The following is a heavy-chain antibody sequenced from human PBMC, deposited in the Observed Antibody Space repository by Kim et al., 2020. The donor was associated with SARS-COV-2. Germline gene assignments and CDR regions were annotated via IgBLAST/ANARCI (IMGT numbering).Heavy chain of an antibody. CDR3: ARWSGGSYVRYLDY. V-gene: IGHV4-59*01. CDR1: GGSISSYY. Sequence: SETLSLTCTVSGGSISSYYWSWIRQPPEKGLEWIGYIYYSGSTNYNPSLKSRVTISVDTSKNQFSLKLNSVTAADTAVYYCARWSGGSYVRYLDYWGQGTLVTVSS. CDR2: IYYSGST. D-gene: IGHD1-26*01. J-gene: IGHJ4*02.